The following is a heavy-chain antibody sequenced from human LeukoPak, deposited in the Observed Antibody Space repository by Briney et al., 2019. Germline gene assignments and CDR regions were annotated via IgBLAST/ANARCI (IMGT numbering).Heavy chain of an antibody. V-gene: IGHV1-69*13. Sequence: GASVKVSCKASGGTFISYAISWVRQAPGQGLEWMGGIIPIFGTANYAQKFQGRVTITADESTSTAYMELSSLRSEDTAVYYCARAWIPGPGGYFDYWGQGTLVTVSS. CDR1: GGTFISYA. CDR3: ARAWIPGPGGYFDY. CDR2: IIPIFGTA. D-gene: IGHD5-18*01. J-gene: IGHJ4*02.